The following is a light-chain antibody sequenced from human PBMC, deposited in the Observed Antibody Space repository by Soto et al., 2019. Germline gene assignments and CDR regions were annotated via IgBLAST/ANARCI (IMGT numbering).Light chain of an antibody. V-gene: IGLV2-14*01. J-gene: IGLJ1*01. CDR1: SSDVGGYNY. CDR2: DVS. CDR3: SSYTSSSTYA. Sequence: QSALTQPASVSGSPGQSITISCTGTSSDVGGYNYVSWYQQHPGKVPKLMIYDVSNRPSGVSNRFSGSKSGNTASLTISGLQGEDEADYYCSSYTSSSTYAFGTGTKLTVL.